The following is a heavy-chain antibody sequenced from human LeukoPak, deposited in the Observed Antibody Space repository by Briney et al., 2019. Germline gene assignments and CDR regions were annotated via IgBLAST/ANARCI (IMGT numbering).Heavy chain of an antibody. J-gene: IGHJ5*02. D-gene: IGHD3-10*01. CDR2: IRYDGSNK. CDR3: ARVVRGVTNWFDP. V-gene: IGHV3-30*02. Sequence: GGSLRLSCAASGFTFSSYGMHWVRQAPGKGLEWVAFIRYDGSNKYYADSVKGRFTISRDNSKNTLYLQMNSLRAEDTAVYYCARVVRGVTNWFDPWGQGTLVTVSS. CDR1: GFTFSSYG.